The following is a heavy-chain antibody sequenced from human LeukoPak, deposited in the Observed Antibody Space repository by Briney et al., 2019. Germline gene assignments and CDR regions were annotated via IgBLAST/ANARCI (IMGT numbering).Heavy chain of an antibody. D-gene: IGHD5-18*01. J-gene: IGHJ6*03. Sequence: ASVKVSCKASGYTFSRYGISWVRQAPGQGLEWMGWISAYNGNTDYAQKLQGRVTMTTDTSTNTAYMELRSQTSDDTAVYYCARDTTMAPHYYYYYVDVWGRGTTVIVSS. CDR2: ISAYNGNT. CDR1: GYTFSRYG. CDR3: ARDTTMAPHYYYYYVDV. V-gene: IGHV1-18*01.